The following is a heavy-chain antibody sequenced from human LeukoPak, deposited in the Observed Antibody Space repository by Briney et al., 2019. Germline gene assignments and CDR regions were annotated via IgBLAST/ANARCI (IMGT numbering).Heavy chain of an antibody. Sequence: ASVKVSCKASGGTFSTYAISWVRQAPGQGLEWMGWINPNSGGTKSAQKFQGRVTMTRDTSISTGYMELSRLRSDDTALYYCARARGQQLPNNVYYNYVMDVWGQGTTVAVSS. J-gene: IGHJ6*01. CDR3: ARARGQQLPNNVYYNYVMDV. CDR1: GGTFSTYA. V-gene: IGHV1-2*02. CDR2: INPNSGGT. D-gene: IGHD6-13*01.